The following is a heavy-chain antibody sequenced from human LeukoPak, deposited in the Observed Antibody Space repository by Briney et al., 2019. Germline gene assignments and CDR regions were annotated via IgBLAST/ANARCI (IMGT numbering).Heavy chain of an antibody. D-gene: IGHD2-2*01. Sequence: PGGSLRLSCAASGFTFSSYSMNWVRQTPGKGLEWVSSISSSSSYIYYADSVKGRFTISRDNAKNSLYLQMNSLRAEDTAVYYCASNIVVVPAATPRGKIGFQHWGQGTLVTVSS. V-gene: IGHV3-21*01. CDR3: ASNIVVVPAATPRGKIGFQH. CDR1: GFTFSSYS. J-gene: IGHJ1*01. CDR2: ISSSSSYI.